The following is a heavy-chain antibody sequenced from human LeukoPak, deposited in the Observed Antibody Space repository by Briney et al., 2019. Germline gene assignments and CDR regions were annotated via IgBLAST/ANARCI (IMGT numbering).Heavy chain of an antibody. V-gene: IGHV1-2*02. J-gene: IGHJ3*02. CDR2: INPNSGGT. CDR3: ARVEMATIDDGAFDI. D-gene: IGHD5-24*01. CDR1: GYTFTGYY. Sequence: GASVKVSCKASGYTFTGYYMHWVRQAPGQGLEWMGWINPNSGGTNYAQKFQGRVTMTRDTSISTAYMELSRLRSDDTAVYYCARVEMATIDDGAFDIWGQGTMVTVSS.